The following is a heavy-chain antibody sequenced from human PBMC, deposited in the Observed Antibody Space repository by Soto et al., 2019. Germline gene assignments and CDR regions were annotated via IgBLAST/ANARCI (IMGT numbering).Heavy chain of an antibody. V-gene: IGHV4-31*03. CDR3: ARAGIRFRAYYMDV. CDR1: GGSISSGGYY. D-gene: IGHD3-10*01. CDR2: IYYSGST. J-gene: IGHJ6*03. Sequence: QVQLQESGPGLVKPSQTLSLTCTVSGGSISSGGYYWSWIRQHPGKGLEWIGYIYYSGSTYYNPYTKSRVTISVDTSKNQFSLKLSSVTAADTAVYYCARAGIRFRAYYMDVWGKGTTVTVSS.